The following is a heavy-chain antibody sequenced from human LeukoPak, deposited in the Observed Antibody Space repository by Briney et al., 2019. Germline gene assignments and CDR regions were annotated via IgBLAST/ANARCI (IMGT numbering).Heavy chain of an antibody. CDR3: ARQPGMTAKSWYFDL. V-gene: IGHV5-51*01. J-gene: IGHJ2*01. D-gene: IGHD2-2*01. CDR2: IHPGDSHT. CDR1: GFTFTKYW. Sequence: GESLKISCEGSGFTFTKYWIGWVRQMPGKGLEWMGIIHPGDSHTWYSPSFQGQVTISADKSISMAYLQWSSLKASDTAMYFCARQPGMTAKSWYFDLWGRGTLVTVSS.